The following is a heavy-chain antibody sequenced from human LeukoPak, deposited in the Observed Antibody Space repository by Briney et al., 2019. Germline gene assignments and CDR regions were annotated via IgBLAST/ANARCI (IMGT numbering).Heavy chain of an antibody. CDR2: TSSDLNVK. CDR1: GFTFRNYV. J-gene: IGHJ4*02. V-gene: IGHV3-30-3*01. Sequence: GGSLRLSCAASGFTFRNYVIHWVRQAPGKGLEWVAVTSSDLNVKLYADSVKGRFTISRDNSRSTLYLQMNSLRPEDTAICYCAREGYYGSGSPPSLYFDYWGQGTLVTVSS. CDR3: AREGYYGSGSPPSLYFDY. D-gene: IGHD3-10*01.